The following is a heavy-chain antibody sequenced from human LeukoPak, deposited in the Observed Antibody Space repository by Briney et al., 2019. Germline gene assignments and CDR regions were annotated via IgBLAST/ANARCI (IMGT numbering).Heavy chain of an antibody. CDR1: GGSISSYY. J-gene: IGHJ6*03. CDR3: SRTAKYSSGWHAYYYYMDV. V-gene: IGHV4-59*12. Sequence: PSETLSLTCTVSGGSISSYYWSWIRQPPGEGLEWIGEIYHSGSTNYNPSLKSRVTISVDKSKNHFSLNLSSVTAADTAVYYCSRTAKYSSGWHAYYYYMDVWGKGTTVTVSS. D-gene: IGHD6-19*01. CDR2: IYHSGST.